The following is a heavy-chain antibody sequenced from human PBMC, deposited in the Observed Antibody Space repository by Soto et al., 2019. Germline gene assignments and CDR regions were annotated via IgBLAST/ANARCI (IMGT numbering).Heavy chain of an antibody. J-gene: IGHJ3*02. Sequence: RLFCAESGFVVSGYGMHWVRQAPGKGLEWAAVIWYDGSNKYYADSVKGRFTISRDNSKNTLYLQMNSLRAEDTAVYYCARILSGFRYFDWSDDDAFDIWGQGTMVTVSS. D-gene: IGHD3-9*01. V-gene: IGHV3-33*01. CDR1: GFVVSGYG. CDR3: ARILSGFRYFDWSDDDAFDI. CDR2: IWYDGSNK.